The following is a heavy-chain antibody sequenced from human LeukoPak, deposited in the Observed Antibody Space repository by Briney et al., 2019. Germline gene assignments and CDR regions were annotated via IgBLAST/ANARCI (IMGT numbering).Heavy chain of an antibody. CDR1: GFTFDDYG. CDR3: ARDSRRRDGDKDFDY. CDR2: ITWNGVTT. V-gene: IGHV3-20*04. D-gene: IGHD5-24*01. J-gene: IGHJ4*02. Sequence: GGSLRLSCAASGFTFDDYGMIWVRQAPGKGLEWVSYITWNGVTTTYADSVKGRFTISRDNAKNSLYLQMDSLRAEDTAVYYCARDSRRRDGDKDFDYWGQGTRVTVSS.